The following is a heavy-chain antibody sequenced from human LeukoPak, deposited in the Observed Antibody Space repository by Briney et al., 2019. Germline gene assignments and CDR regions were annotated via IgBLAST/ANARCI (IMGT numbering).Heavy chain of an antibody. D-gene: IGHD6-19*01. J-gene: IGHJ4*02. V-gene: IGHV3-23*01. CDR3: AIGLAVAGSY. CDR1: GFTFSSYA. CDR2: ICGSGGST. Sequence: PGGSLRLSCAASGFTFSSYAMSWVRQAPGKGLEWVSAICGSGGSTYYADSMKDRFTNSRDNTKNTLYLQKNSVKAEETAVDYCAIGLAVAGSYWGQGTLVTVSS.